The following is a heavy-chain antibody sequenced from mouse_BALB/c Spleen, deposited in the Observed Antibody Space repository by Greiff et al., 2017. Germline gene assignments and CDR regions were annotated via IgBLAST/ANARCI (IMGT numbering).Heavy chain of an antibody. J-gene: IGHJ4*01. CDR2: ISSGGSYT. Sequence: EVMLVESGGGLVKPGGSLKLSCAASGFTFSSYAMSWVRQTPEKRLEWVATISSGGSYTYYPDSVKGRFTISRDNAKNTLYLQMSSLRSEDTAMYYCARLYYGSSYAMDYWGQGTSVTVSS. D-gene: IGHD1-1*01. CDR1: GFTFSSYA. V-gene: IGHV5-9-1*01. CDR3: ARLYYGSSYAMDY.